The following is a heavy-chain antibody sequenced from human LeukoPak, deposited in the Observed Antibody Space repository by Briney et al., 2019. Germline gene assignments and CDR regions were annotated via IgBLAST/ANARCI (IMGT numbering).Heavy chain of an antibody. CDR3: ATYDNTAFRFDY. CDR2: IYYSGST. D-gene: IGHD3-22*01. CDR1: GGSINSYY. J-gene: IGHJ4*02. V-gene: IGHV4-59*08. Sequence: SETLSLTCTVPGGSINSYYWSWIRQPPGKGLEWIGYIYYSGSTNYNPSLKSRVTISVDTSKNQFSLKLSSVTAADTAVYYCATYDNTAFRFDYWGQGTLVTVSS.